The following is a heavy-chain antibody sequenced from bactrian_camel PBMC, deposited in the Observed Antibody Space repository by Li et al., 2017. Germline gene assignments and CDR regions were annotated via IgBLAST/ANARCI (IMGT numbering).Heavy chain of an antibody. Sequence: HVQLVESGGGLVQPGGSLRLSCTTSGSTFDDSDMGWYRQAPGNECEFLSSITSDGRTRYADSVKGRFTISRDNAKNTVYLQMNSLKSEDTALYYCATGSQERSLYLGFIYWGQGTQVTVS. J-gene: IGHJ4*01. CDR3: ATGSQERSLYLGFIY. CDR2: ITSDGRT. D-gene: IGHD3*01. V-gene: IGHV3S53*01. CDR1: GSTFDDSD.